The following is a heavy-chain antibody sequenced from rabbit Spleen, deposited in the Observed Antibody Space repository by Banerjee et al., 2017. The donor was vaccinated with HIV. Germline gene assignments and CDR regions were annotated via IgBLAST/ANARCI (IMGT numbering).Heavy chain of an antibody. CDR3: ARSLYHDYSGYGYYFEL. D-gene: IGHD6-1*01. J-gene: IGHJ4*01. CDR2: IYAGSSGST. V-gene: IGHV1S40*01. CDR1: GFSFSGNYY. Sequence: QSLEESGGGLVQPVGSLTLTCTASGFSFSGNYYISWVRQAPGKGLEWIASIYAGSSGSTYYASWAKGRFTISKTSSTTVTLQMTSLTAADTATYFCARSLYHDYSGYGYYFELWGPGTLVTVS.